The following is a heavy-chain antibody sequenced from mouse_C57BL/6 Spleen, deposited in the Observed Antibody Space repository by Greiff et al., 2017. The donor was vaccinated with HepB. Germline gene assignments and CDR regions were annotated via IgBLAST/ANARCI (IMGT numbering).Heavy chain of an antibody. CDR1: GYTFTSYW. CDR3: AREGITTVVATPY. Sequence: VQLQQSGTELVKPGASVKLSCKASGYTFTSYWMHWVKQRPGQGLEWIGNINPSNGGTNYNEKFKSKATLTVDKSSSTAYMQLSSLTSEDSAVYYCAREGITTVVATPYWGQGTTLTVSS. CDR2: INPSNGGT. V-gene: IGHV1-53*01. J-gene: IGHJ2*01. D-gene: IGHD1-1*01.